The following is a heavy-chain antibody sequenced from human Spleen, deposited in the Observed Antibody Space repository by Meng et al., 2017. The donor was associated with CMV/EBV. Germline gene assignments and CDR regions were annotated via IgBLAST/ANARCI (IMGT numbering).Heavy chain of an antibody. D-gene: IGHD3-10*01. V-gene: IGHV3-53*01. Sequence: CATSGFAVTTYYMNWVRQAPGKGLEWVSVIYNSGSTYFADSVKGRFTVSRDNSKNTLYLQMDSLRAEDTAVYYCARDRGDLMYYFDYWGQGTLVTVSS. CDR2: IYNSGST. CDR1: GFAVTTYY. J-gene: IGHJ4*02. CDR3: ARDRGDLMYYFDY.